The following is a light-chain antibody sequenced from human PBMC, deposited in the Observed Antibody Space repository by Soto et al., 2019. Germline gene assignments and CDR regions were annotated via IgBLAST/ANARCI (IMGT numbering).Light chain of an antibody. CDR3: QQYGSSPLT. CDR2: GAS. V-gene: IGKV3-20*01. J-gene: IGKJ4*01. CDR1: QSVSSSY. Sequence: EIVLTQSPGTLSLSPGERATLSCRASQSVSSSYLAWYQQKPGQPPRLLIYGASSRATGIPDRFSGSGSGTDFTLTISRLETEDFAVYYCQQYGSSPLTFGGGTKVEIK.